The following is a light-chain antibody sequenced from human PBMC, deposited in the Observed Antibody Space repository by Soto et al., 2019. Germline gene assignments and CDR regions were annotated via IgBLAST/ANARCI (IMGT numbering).Light chain of an antibody. CDR1: QSIWTF. CDR2: TAS. Sequence: DIQMTQSPSSLSTSVGDSVTITCRTSQSIWTFLNWYQQKSGKAPTLLIHTASTLHSGVSSRFSGSGSGTDFTLTISSLQPEDVATYYCQQSYNSPYTFGQGTKLEIK. CDR3: QQSYNSPYT. J-gene: IGKJ2*01. V-gene: IGKV1-39*01.